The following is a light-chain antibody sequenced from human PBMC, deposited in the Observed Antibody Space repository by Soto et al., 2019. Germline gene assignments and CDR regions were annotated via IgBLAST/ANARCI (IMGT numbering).Light chain of an antibody. CDR1: SSDVGTFNL. CDR2: EVI. V-gene: IGLV2-23*02. Sequence: DLTQVASVSGSPGQSITIFCNGTSSDVGTFNLVSWYQQHPGKAPRLMNEVIKRPSGVSNRFSGSKSGNTASLTISGLQAEDEADYYCCSYSGSSVYVVGTGTKVTVL. J-gene: IGLJ1*01. CDR3: CSYSGSSVYV.